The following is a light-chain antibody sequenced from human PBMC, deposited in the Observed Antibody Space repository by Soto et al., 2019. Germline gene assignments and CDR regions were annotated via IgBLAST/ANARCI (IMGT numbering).Light chain of an antibody. CDR3: QEYKAYSDT. CDR2: DAS. J-gene: IGKJ5*01. CDR1: PSVLYSSNNKNY. Sequence: GIRQSTDTLAVSLGERATINCKSSPSVLYSSNNKNYLAWYQQKPGRAPKLLIYDASSLESGVPSRFSGSGSGTEFTLTITVLQPDDFATYYSQEYKAYSDTLGQGTRLEIK. V-gene: IGKV4-1*01.